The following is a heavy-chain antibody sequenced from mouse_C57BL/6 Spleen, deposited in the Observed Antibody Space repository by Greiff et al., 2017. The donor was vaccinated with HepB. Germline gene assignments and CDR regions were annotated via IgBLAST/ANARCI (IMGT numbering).Heavy chain of an antibody. D-gene: IGHD1-1*01. CDR1: GFTFSSYG. J-gene: IGHJ1*03. CDR2: ISSGGSYT. Sequence: EVQVVESGGDLVKPGGSLKLSCAASGFTFSSYGMPWVRQTPDKRLEWVATISSGGSYTYYPDSVKGRFTISRDNAKNTLYLQMSSLKSEDTAMYDCARHFITAVVATRYFDVWGTGTTVTVSS. V-gene: IGHV5-6*01. CDR3: ARHFITAVVATRYFDV.